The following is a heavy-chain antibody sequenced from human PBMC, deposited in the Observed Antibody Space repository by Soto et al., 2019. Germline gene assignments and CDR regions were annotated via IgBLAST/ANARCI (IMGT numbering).Heavy chain of an antibody. Sequence: SVKVSCKASGGTFSSYAISWVRQAPGQGLEWMGGIIPIFGTANYAQKFQGRVTITADESTSTACMELSSLRSEDTAVYYCARVERSSSLYYYYYGMAVWGQGTTVTVSS. CDR3: ARVERSSSLYYYYYGMAV. V-gene: IGHV1-69*13. D-gene: IGHD6-6*01. J-gene: IGHJ6*02. CDR2: IIPIFGTA. CDR1: GGTFSSYA.